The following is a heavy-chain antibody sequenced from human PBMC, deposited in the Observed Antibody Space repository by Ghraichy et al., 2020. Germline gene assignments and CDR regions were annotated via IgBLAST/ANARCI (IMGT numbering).Heavy chain of an antibody. J-gene: IGHJ6*02. CDR1: GFTFSGYA. D-gene: IGHD1-1*01. CDR2: ISGHGGDK. Sequence: GGSLRLSCSASGFTFSGYALSWVRQAPGKGLEWVAGISGHGGDKHYADSVKGRFIAARENHKNMLFLQIDSLRADEAALYYCAKDRENWNFRGPSYGLDVWGQRTTVTGS. V-gene: IGHV3-23*01. CDR3: AKDRENWNFRGPSYGLDV.